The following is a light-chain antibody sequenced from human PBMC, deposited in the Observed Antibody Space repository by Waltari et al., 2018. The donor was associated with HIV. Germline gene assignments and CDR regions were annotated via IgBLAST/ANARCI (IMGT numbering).Light chain of an antibody. J-gene: IGLJ3*02. V-gene: IGLV2-11*01. CDR3: GSGGNNNSWV. CDR1: NSDVANFSY. CDR2: DVT. Sequence: QFALAQPRPVSGSPGQSVSISCTGCNSDVANFSYVSWYQQHPGTVPKLIIYDVTKRPSGVPNCSAGYKSGNTASLTISGLQADDEADYYGGSGGNNNSWVFGGGTKVTVL.